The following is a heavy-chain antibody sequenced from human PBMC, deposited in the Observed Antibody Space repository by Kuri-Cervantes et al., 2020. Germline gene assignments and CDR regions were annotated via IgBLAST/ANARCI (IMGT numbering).Heavy chain of an antibody. CDR3: ARLRITIFGVVTAPFDY. J-gene: IGHJ4*02. D-gene: IGHD3-3*01. CDR2: ISAYNGNT. V-gene: IGHV1-18*01. CDR1: GYTFTSYG. Sequence: ASVKVSCKASGYTFTSYGISWVRQAPGQGLEWMGWISAYNGNTNYAQKLQGRVTMTTDTSTSTAYMELRSLRSDDTAVYYCARLRITIFGVVTAPFDYRGQGTLVTVSS.